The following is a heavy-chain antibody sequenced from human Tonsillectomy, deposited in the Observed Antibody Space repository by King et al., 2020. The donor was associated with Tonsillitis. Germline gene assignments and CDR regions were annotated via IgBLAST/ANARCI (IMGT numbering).Heavy chain of an antibody. D-gene: IGHD3-16*01. CDR3: ARPGDPYYFDY. V-gene: IGHV4-39*07. Sequence: QLQESGPGLVKPSETLSLTCTVSGGSISSSSYYWGWIRQPPGKGLEWIGSIYYSGSTYYNPSLKSRVTISVDTSKNQFSLKLSSVTAADTAVYYCARPGDPYYFDYWGQGTLVTVSS. J-gene: IGHJ4*02. CDR2: IYYSGST. CDR1: GGSISSSSYY.